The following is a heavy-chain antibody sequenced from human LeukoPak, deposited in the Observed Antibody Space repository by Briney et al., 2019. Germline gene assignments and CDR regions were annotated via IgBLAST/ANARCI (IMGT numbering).Heavy chain of an antibody. CDR1: GFTFSTSW. V-gene: IGHV3-7*01. J-gene: IGHJ4*02. D-gene: IGHD6-19*01. CDR3: ASGYYSGWYIPYY. Sequence: PGGSLRLSCAASGFTFSTSWMIWVPQAPGKGLEWVANIKEDGSETYYVDSVKGRFTISRDNAKNSLYLQMNSLRAEDTAVYYCASGYYSGWYIPYYWGQGTLVTVSS. CDR2: IKEDGSET.